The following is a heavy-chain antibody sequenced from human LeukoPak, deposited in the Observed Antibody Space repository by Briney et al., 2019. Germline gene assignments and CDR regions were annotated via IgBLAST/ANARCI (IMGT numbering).Heavy chain of an antibody. D-gene: IGHD3-10*01. Sequence: PSETLSLTCTVSGGSISSGDYYWSWIRQPPGKGLEWIGYIYYSGSTYYNPSLKSRVTISVDTSKNQFSLKLSSVTAADTAVYYCASPKAYGSGKDAFDIWGRGTMVTVSS. CDR2: IYYSGST. CDR1: GGSISSGDYY. CDR3: ASPKAYGSGKDAFDI. J-gene: IGHJ3*02. V-gene: IGHV4-30-4*01.